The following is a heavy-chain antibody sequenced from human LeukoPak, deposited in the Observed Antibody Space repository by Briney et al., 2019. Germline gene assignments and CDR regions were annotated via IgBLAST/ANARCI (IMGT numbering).Heavy chain of an antibody. D-gene: IGHD3-22*01. CDR3: ARTAAGYYDSSGYYNWFDP. J-gene: IGHJ5*02. V-gene: IGHV3-48*03. CDR1: GFTFSSYE. CDR2: ISSSGSTM. Sequence: GGSLRLSCAASGFTFSSYEIHWVRQAPGKGLEWVSYISSSGSTMYYADSVKGRFTISRDNAKNSLYLQMNSLRAEDTAFYYCARTAAGYYDSSGYYNWFDPWGQGTLVTVSS.